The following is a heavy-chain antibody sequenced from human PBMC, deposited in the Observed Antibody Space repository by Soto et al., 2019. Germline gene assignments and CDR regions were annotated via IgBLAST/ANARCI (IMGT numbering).Heavy chain of an antibody. Sequence: QVQLVQSGAEVKKPGSSVKVSCKASGGTFSSYTISWVRQAPGQGLEWMGRIIPILGIANYAQKFQGRVTITAEKXXSXAXXELSSLRSEDTAVYYCASQYCGGDCYPYYYYGMDVWGQGTTVTVSS. CDR3: ASQYCGGDCYPYYYYGMDV. D-gene: IGHD2-21*02. CDR2: IIPILGIA. J-gene: IGHJ6*02. V-gene: IGHV1-69*02. CDR1: GGTFSSYT.